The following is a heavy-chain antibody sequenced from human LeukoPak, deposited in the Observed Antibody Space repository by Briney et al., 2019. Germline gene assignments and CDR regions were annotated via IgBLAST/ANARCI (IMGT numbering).Heavy chain of an antibody. D-gene: IGHD3-10*01. CDR1: SDFISSYY. J-gene: IGHJ3*01. V-gene: IGHV4-59*08. CDR3: ARLKNRDNHGSPDAFDV. CDR2: IYYSGST. Sequence: SETLSLTCTVSSDFISSYYWSWIRQPPGKGLEWIGHIYYSGSTNYNPSLKSRVTISVDTSKKKFSLKLYSVTAADTAVYYCARLKNRDNHGSPDAFDVWGQGTMVTVSS.